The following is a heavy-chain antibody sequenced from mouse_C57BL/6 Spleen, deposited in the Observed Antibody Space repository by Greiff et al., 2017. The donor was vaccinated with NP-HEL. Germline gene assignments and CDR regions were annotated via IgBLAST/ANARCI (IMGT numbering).Heavy chain of an antibody. J-gene: IGHJ2*01. V-gene: IGHV1-77*01. D-gene: IGHD2-2*01. CDR2: IGPGSGST. CDR3: GKDGYDAFDY. Sequence: QVQLQQSGAELVKPGASVKISCKASGYTFTDYYIHWVKQRPGQGLEWIGKIGPGSGSTYYNEKFKGKATLTADKSSSTAYLQLSSLTAEDSAGYFGGKDGYDAFDYWGQGTTLTVSS. CDR1: GYTFTDYY.